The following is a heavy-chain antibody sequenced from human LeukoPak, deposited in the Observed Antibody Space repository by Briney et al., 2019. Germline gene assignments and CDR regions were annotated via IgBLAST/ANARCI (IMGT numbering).Heavy chain of an antibody. CDR2: IIPIFGTA. D-gene: IGHD6-13*01. CDR3: ARDGRVGSSWYYYYYMDV. J-gene: IGHJ6*03. V-gene: IGHV1-69*05. CDR1: GGTFSSYA. Sequence: SVKVSCKASGGTFSSYAISWVRQAPGRGLEWMGRIIPIFGTANYAQKFQGRVTITTDESTSTAYMELSSLRSEDTAVYYCARDGRVGSSWYYYYYMDVWGKGTTVTVSS.